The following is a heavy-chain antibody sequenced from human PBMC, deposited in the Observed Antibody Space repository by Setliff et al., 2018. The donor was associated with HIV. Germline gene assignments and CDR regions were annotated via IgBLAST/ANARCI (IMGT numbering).Heavy chain of an antibody. V-gene: IGHV1-18*01. Sequence: ASVKVSCKASGYTFTSYGISWVRQAPGQGLEWMGWISAYNGDTKFAQKVQGRVTLTTDTSSSTVYMEPRSLRSDDTAVYYCARDAWVEFLEWTFYGMDVWGQGTTVTVSS. D-gene: IGHD3-3*02. CDR3: ARDAWVEFLEWTFYGMDV. CDR2: ISAYNGDT. CDR1: GYTFTSYG. J-gene: IGHJ6*02.